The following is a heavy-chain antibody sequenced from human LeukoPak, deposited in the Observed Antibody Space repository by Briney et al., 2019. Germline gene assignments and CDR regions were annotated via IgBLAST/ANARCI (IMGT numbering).Heavy chain of an antibody. V-gene: IGHV4-39*07. J-gene: IGHJ4*02. Sequence: SETLSLTCTVSGGSIRSSYYYWGWIRQPPGKGLEWIGSIYDSGSTNYNPSLKSRVTISVDTSKNQFSLKLSSVTAADTAVYYCARKVLVGATTIDYWGQGTLVTVSS. CDR1: GGSIRSSYYY. D-gene: IGHD1-26*01. CDR3: ARKVLVGATTIDY. CDR2: IYDSGST.